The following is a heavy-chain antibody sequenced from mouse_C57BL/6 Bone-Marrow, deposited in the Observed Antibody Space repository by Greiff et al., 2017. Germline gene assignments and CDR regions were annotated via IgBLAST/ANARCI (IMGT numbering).Heavy chain of an antibody. CDR2: LSSGSSTI. CDR1: GFTFSDYG. CDR3: ARGAGQAWFAY. J-gene: IGHJ3*01. V-gene: IGHV5-17*01. Sequence: EVKLVESGGGLVKPGGSLKLSCAASGFTFSDYGMHWVRQAPEKGLEWVAYLSSGSSTIYYADTVKGRFTISRDNAKNTLFLQMTSLRSEDTAMYYCARGAGQAWFAYWGQGTLVTVSA. D-gene: IGHD6-1*01.